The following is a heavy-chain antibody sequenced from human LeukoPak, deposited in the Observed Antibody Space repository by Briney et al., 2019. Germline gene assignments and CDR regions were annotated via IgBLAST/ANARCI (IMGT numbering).Heavy chain of an antibody. V-gene: IGHV4-34*01. CDR1: GGSFSGYY. J-gene: IGHJ4*02. CDR2: INHSGST. D-gene: IGHD5-12*01. Sequence: SETLSLTCAVYGGSFSGYYWSWIRQPPGKGPEWIGEINHSGSTNYNPSLKSRVTISVDTSKNQFSLKLSSVTAADTAVYYCARPGYSGYDFDYWGQGTLVTVSS. CDR3: ARPGYSGYDFDY.